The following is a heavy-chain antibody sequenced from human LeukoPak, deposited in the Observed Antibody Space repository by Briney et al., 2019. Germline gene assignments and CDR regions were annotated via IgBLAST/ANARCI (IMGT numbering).Heavy chain of an antibody. CDR3: ARAGYCTSASCYPRGWFDP. CDR1: GGSISSYY. CDR2: IYYSGSI. J-gene: IGHJ5*02. Sequence: SETLSLTCSVSGGSISSYYWRWIRQPPGKGLEWIGYIYYSGSINYNPSLKSRVTISVDTSKNQFSLKLSSVTAADTAVYYCARAGYCTSASCYPRGWFDPGGQGTLVTVSS. D-gene: IGHD2-2*01. V-gene: IGHV4-59*01.